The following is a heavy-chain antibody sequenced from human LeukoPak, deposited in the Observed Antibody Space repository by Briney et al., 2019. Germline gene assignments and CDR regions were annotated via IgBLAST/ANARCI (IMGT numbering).Heavy chain of an antibody. CDR1: GFTFSSYS. D-gene: IGHD4-17*01. J-gene: IGHJ5*02. CDR3: ARGEANYGDYA. CDR2: ISSSGSTI. Sequence: GGSLRLSCAASGFTFSSYSMNWVRQAPGKGLEWVSYISSSGSTIYYADSVKGRFTISRDNAKNSLYLQMNSLKTEDTAVYYCARGEANYGDYAWGQGTLVTVSS. V-gene: IGHV3-48*04.